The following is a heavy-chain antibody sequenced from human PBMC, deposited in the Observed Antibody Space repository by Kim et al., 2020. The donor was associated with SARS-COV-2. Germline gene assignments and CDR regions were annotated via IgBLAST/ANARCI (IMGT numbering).Heavy chain of an antibody. V-gene: IGHV1-46*01. Sequence: SYAQKFKGRVTMTRDTSTSTVYMELSSLRSEDTAVYYCAREDTANGWGYWGQGTLVTVSS. CDR3: AREDTANGWGY. D-gene: IGHD5-18*01. J-gene: IGHJ4*02.